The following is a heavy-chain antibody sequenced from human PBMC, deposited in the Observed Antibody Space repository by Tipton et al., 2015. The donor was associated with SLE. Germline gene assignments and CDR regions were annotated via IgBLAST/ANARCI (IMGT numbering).Heavy chain of an antibody. V-gene: IGHV4-61*02. Sequence: TLSLTCTVSDGSISSGSYHWSWIRQPAGKGLEWIGRIDTTGSTTYNPSLRSRVTMSLDMSKSQFSLKLSSVTAADAAVYYCARHPFATRSGFDGWGQGTMVTVSS. J-gene: IGHJ3*01. CDR2: IDTTGST. CDR3: ARHPFATRSGFDG. CDR1: DGSISSGSYH. D-gene: IGHD6-25*01.